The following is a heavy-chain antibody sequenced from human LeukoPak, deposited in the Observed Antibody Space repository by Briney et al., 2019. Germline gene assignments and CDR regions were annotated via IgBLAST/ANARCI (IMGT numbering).Heavy chain of an antibody. CDR3: ARGLSGYSSSWYVGY. CDR1: GYTFTGYY. CDR2: INPNSGGT. J-gene: IGHJ4*02. Sequence: ASVKVSCKASGYTFTGYYMHWVRQAPGQGLEWMGRINPNSGGTNYAQKFQGRVTMTRDTSISKAYMELSRLRSDDTAVYYCARGLSGYSSSWYVGYWGQGTLVTVSS. D-gene: IGHD6-13*01. V-gene: IGHV1-2*06.